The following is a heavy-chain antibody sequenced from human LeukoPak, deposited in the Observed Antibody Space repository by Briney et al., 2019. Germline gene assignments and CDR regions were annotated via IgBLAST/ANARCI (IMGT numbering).Heavy chain of an antibody. CDR1: GDSVSGISFY. D-gene: IGHD3-22*01. Sequence: SETLSLTCTVSGDSVSGISFYWSWIRQPPGKGLQYIGYIQYSGSTNYNPSRKSRFTISVNTSKNQFSLKLSSVTAADTAVYYCARYYDSSGYWSTPHFDSWGQGTLFTVFS. CDR3: ARYYDSSGYWSTPHFDS. CDR2: IQYSGST. J-gene: IGHJ4*02. V-gene: IGHV4-61*01.